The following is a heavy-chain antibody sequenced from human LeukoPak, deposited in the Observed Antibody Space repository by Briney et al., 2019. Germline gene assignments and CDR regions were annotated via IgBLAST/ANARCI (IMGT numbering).Heavy chain of an antibody. Sequence: GGSLRLSCAASGFTFSSYGMSWVRQAPGKGVEWVSAISGSGGSTYYADSVKGRFTISRDNSKNTLYLQMNSLRAEDTAVYYCAKGVWSGFDYWGQGTLVTVSS. D-gene: IGHD3-16*01. CDR3: AKGVWSGFDY. CDR2: ISGSGGST. CDR1: GFTFSSYG. V-gene: IGHV3-23*01. J-gene: IGHJ4*02.